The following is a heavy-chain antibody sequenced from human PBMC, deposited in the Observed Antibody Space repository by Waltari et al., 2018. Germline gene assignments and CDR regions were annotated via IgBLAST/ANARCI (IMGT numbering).Heavy chain of an antibody. V-gene: IGHV1-18*01. CDR1: GYTFTSYG. J-gene: IGHJ4*02. CDR2: VSPYDGNT. Sequence: QIRLVQSGDEIKEPGASVKVSCKASGYTFTSYGISWLLRAPGQGLEWMGWVSPYDGNTNYAQKVQGRVGMTTDTTTTTAYMELRSLTSDDTAMYYCARGDDILTDYYKGLDYWGQGTLVTVSS. CDR3: ARGDDILTDYYKGLDY. D-gene: IGHD3-9*01.